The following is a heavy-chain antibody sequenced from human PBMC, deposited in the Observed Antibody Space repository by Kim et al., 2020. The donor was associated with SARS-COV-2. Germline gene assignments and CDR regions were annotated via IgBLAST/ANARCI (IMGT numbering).Heavy chain of an antibody. CDR2: IYYSGST. CDR1: GGSISSSSYY. J-gene: IGHJ4*02. D-gene: IGHD6-19*01. V-gene: IGHV4-39*07. CDR3: ARDNVGAVAAQQFDY. Sequence: SETLSLTCTVSGGSISSSSYYWGWIRQPPGKGLEWIGSIYYSGSTYYNPSLKSRVTISVDTSKNQFSLKLSSVTAADTAVYYCARDNVGAVAAQQFDYWGQGTLVTVSS.